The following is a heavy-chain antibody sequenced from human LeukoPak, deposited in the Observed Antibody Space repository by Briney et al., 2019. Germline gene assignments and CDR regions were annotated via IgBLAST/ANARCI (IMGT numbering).Heavy chain of an antibody. D-gene: IGHD4-23*01. Sequence: GGSLRLSCAASGFSFSNYWMSWVRQAPGKGLEWVANIDQDGSENYYVDSVKGRFTTSRDNAKNSLYLHMNSLRAEDTAVYYCARDYGGSSPFDYWGQGTLVTVSS. J-gene: IGHJ4*02. CDR2: IDQDGSEN. CDR1: GFSFSNYW. V-gene: IGHV3-7*01. CDR3: ARDYGGSSPFDY.